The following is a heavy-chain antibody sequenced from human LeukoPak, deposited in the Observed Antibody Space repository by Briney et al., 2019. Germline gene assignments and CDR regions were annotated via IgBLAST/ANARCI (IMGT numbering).Heavy chain of an antibody. D-gene: IGHD1-26*01. CDR1: GYTFTSYG. V-gene: IGHV3-23*01. CDR2: ISGSGGST. J-gene: IGHJ4*02. Sequence: ASVKVSCKASGYTFTSYGISWVRQAPGKGLEWVSAISGSGGSTYYADSVKGRFTISRDNSKNTLYLQMNSLRAEDTAVYYCAKGGSYLYYFDYWGQGTLVTVSS. CDR3: AKGGSYLYYFDY.